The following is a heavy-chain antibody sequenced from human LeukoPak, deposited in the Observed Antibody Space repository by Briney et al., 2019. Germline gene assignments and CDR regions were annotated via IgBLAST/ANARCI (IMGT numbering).Heavy chain of an antibody. CDR3: ASLSYYNRDAFDI. J-gene: IGHJ3*02. V-gene: IGHV4-59*01. CDR2: IYYSGST. Sequence: SETLSLTCTVSGGSISSYYWSWIRQPAGKGLEWIGYIYYSGSTNYNPSLKSRVTISVDTSKNQFSLKLSSVTAADTAVYYCASLSYYNRDAFDIWGQGTMVTVSS. D-gene: IGHD1-26*01. CDR1: GGSISSYY.